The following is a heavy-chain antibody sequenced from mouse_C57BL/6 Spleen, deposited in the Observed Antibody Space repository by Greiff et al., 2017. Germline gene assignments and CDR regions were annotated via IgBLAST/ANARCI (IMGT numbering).Heavy chain of an antibody. CDR1: GYTFTGYW. Sequence: VQLQQSGAELMKPGASVKLSCKATGYTFTGYWIEWVKQRPGHGLEWIGEILPGSGSTNYNEKFKGKATFTADTSSNTAYMQLSSLTTEDSAIYYCARTRIWDYGSRNYYAMDYWGQGTSVTVSS. V-gene: IGHV1-9*01. CDR2: ILPGSGST. CDR3: ARTRIWDYGSRNYYAMDY. J-gene: IGHJ4*01. D-gene: IGHD1-1*02.